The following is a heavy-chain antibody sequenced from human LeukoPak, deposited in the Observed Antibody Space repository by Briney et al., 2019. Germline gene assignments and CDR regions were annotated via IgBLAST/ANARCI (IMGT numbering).Heavy chain of an antibody. CDR2: IYYSGST. V-gene: IGHV4-39*01. J-gene: IGHJ4*02. CDR1: GGSISSSSYY. Sequence: SETLSLTCTVSGGSISSSSYYWGWIRQPPGKGLEWIGSIYYSGSTYYNPSLKSRVTISVDTSKNQFSLKLSSVTATDTAVYYCARHGTVSMARGVIKYWGQGTLVTVSS. D-gene: IGHD3-10*01. CDR3: ARHGTVSMARGVIKY.